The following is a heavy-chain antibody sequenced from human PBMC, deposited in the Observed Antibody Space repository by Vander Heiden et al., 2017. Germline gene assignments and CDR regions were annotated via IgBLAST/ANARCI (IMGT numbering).Heavy chain of an antibody. Sequence: QLQQSGPGLVKPPQTLALTSAISGVSDSTNCTACNWIGQSPSRGLEWLGRTYYRSKWYNNYAVSGKSRITINPDTSKNQFSLQLNSVTPEDTAVYYCARDFERESCGGDCIPSDAFDIWGQGTMVTVSS. D-gene: IGHD2-21*02. CDR2: TYYRSKWYN. CDR1: GVSDSTNCTA. CDR3: ARDFERESCGGDCIPSDAFDI. J-gene: IGHJ3*02. V-gene: IGHV6-1*01.